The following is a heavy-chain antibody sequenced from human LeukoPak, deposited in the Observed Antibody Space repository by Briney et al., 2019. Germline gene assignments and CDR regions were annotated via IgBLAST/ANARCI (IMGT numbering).Heavy chain of an antibody. V-gene: IGHV4-4*07. J-gene: IGHJ4*02. Sequence: SETLSLTCTVSGGSISSYYWSWIRQPAGKGLEWIGRIYTSGSTNYNPSLKSRVTMSVDTSKNQFSLKLSSETAADTAVYYCARLSTVTTSFDYWGQGTLVTVSS. CDR3: ARLSTVTTSFDY. CDR1: GGSISSYY. CDR2: IYTSGST. D-gene: IGHD4-17*01.